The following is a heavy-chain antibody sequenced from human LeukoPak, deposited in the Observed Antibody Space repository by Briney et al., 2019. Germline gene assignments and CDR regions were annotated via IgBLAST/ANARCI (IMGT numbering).Heavy chain of an antibody. V-gene: IGHV4-4*08. CDR2: VYTSGSI. D-gene: IGHD4-17*01. Sequence: SETLSLTCTVSGGSISSYYWSWIRQPPGKGLEWIGRVYTSGSINYNPSLKSRVTISVDTSKNQFSLKLSSVTAADTAVYYCARDIYATVTRGYYYYYMDVWGKGTTVTISS. J-gene: IGHJ6*03. CDR1: GGSISSYY. CDR3: ARDIYATVTRGYYYYYMDV.